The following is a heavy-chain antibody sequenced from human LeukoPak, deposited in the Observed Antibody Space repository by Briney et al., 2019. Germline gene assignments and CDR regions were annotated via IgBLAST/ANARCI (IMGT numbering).Heavy chain of an antibody. J-gene: IGHJ4*02. CDR2: IYYTRTT. CDR3: ARQTMIVVVD. D-gene: IGHD3-22*01. Sequence: WVRQFPGKGLEWIGTIYYTRTTYYNPSLNSRVTISLDTSQNQFSLKLSSVTAADTAVYYCARQTMIVVVDWGQGTLVTVSS. V-gene: IGHV4-39*07.